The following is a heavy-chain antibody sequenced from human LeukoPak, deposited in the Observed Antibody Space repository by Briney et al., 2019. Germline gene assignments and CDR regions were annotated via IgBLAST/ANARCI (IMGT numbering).Heavy chain of an antibody. J-gene: IGHJ4*02. D-gene: IGHD2-2*01. Sequence: SETLSLTCAVYGGSFSGYYWSWIRQPPGKELEWIGEINHSGSTNYNPSLKSRVTISVDTSKNQFSLKLSSVTAADTAVYYCARGYWVVPAALDYWGQGTLVTVSS. CDR2: INHSGST. CDR1: GGSFSGYY. V-gene: IGHV4-34*01. CDR3: ARGYWVVPAALDY.